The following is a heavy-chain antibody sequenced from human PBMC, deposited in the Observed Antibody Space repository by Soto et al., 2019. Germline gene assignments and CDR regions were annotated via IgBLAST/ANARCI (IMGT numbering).Heavy chain of an antibody. Sequence: EVRLLESGGGLVQPGGSPRLSCEGSGFTLSNYGMDWVRQAPGKGLEWISFISGAGDTTYYADSVKGRFIISRDNSKNTLYLQMNSLRAEDTAIYYCAKGFTQSNVWRAYRHKTHFDYWGQGALVTVTS. CDR3: AKGFTQSNVWRAYRHKTHFDY. CDR1: GFTLSNYG. J-gene: IGHJ4*02. CDR2: ISGAGDTT. V-gene: IGHV3-23*01. D-gene: IGHD3-16*02.